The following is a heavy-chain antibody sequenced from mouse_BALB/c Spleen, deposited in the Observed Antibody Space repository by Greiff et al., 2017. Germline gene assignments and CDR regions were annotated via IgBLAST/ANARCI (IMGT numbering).Heavy chain of an antibody. CDR1: GFSLTSYG. V-gene: IGHV2-9*02. CDR3: ARNYSGSSPDY. D-gene: IGHD6-1*01. Sequence: QVQLKESGPGLVAPSQSLSITCTVSGFSLTSYGVHWVRQPPGKGLEWLGVICAGGSPNYNPALMSRLSISKDNSKSQIFLKINSLQTDDTAMYYCARNYSGSSPDYWGQGTTLTVSS. J-gene: IGHJ2*01. CDR2: ICAGGSP.